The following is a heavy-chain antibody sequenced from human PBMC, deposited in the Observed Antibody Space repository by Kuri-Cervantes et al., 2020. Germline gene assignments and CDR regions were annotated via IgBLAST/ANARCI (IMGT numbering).Heavy chain of an antibody. CDR3: ARVAFGELFQGGHFDY. CDR2: IYYSGST. Sequence: SQTLSLTCAVSGGSISSGGYYWSWIRQHPGKGLEWIGYIYYSGSTYYNPSLKSRVTISVDTSKNQFSLKLSSVTAADTAVYYCARVAFGELFQGGHFDYWGQGTLVTVSS. V-gene: IGHV4-31*02. J-gene: IGHJ4*02. D-gene: IGHD3-10*01. CDR1: GGSISSGGYY.